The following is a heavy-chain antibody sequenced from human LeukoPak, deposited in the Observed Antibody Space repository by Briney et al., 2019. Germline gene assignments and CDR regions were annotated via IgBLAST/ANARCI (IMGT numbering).Heavy chain of an antibody. Sequence: GGSLRLSCAASGFTFSSYGMHWVRQAPGKGLEWVAVIWYDGSNKYYVDSVKGRFTISRDNSKNTLYPQMNSLRAEDTAVYYCVRDEGNWFDPGGQGTLVTVFS. J-gene: IGHJ5*02. V-gene: IGHV3-33*01. CDR3: VRDEGNWFDP. CDR2: IWYDGSNK. CDR1: GFTFSSYG.